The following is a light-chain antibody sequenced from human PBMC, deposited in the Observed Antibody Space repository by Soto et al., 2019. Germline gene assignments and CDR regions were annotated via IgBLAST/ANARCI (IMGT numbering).Light chain of an antibody. CDR2: EVS. CDR3: TSYTTSRIWV. J-gene: IGLJ3*02. V-gene: IGLV2-14*01. Sequence: QSALTQPASVSGSPGQSITISCTGSSGDVGHYNYVSWYQQHPGKAPKLMIYEVSNRPSGVSNRFSGSKSGNTASLIISGLQAEDEADYYCTSYTTSRIWVFGGGTKPPS. CDR1: SGDVGHYNY.